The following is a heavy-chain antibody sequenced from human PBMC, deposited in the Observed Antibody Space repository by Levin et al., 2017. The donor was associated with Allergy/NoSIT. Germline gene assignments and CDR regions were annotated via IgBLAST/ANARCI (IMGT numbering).Heavy chain of an antibody. CDR1: GFTVSSHY. CDR2: IYRGGTT. V-gene: IGHV3-66*01. J-gene: IGHJ6*03. Sequence: PGESLKISCAASGFTVSSHYMSWVRQAPGKGLEWVSLIYRGGTTYYADSVKGRFTISRDNSNNTLYLQMNSLRAEDTAVYYCARRYYGLGTYYMDVWGKGTTVTVAS. CDR3: ARRYYGLGTYYMDV. D-gene: IGHD3-10*01.